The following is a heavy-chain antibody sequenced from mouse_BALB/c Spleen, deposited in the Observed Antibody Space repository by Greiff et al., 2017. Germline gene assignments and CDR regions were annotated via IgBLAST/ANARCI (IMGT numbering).Heavy chain of an antibody. Sequence: VQLQQSGPGLVAPSQSLSITCTVSGFSLTGYGVNWVRQPPGTGLEWLGMIWGDGSTDYNSALKSRLSISKDNSKSQVFLKMNSLQTDDTARYYCAREIYYGYDGPGMDYWGQGTSVTVSS. J-gene: IGHJ4*01. CDR1: GFSLTGYG. D-gene: IGHD2-2*01. CDR3: AREIYYGYDGPGMDY. V-gene: IGHV2-6-7*01. CDR2: IWGDGST.